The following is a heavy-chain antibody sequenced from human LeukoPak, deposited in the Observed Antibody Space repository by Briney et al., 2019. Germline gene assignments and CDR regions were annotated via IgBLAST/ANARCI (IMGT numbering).Heavy chain of an antibody. CDR1: GGSLSSYH. CDR3: ARLSRGAGAAKTFDY. Sequence: ASETLSLTCTLSGGSLSSYHWSWFRQPPGKGLEWMGHVFYTGKAAYNPSLTGRVTISVDTSKNQFSLRLASVTAADTAVYYCARLSRGAGAAKTFDYWGQGILVTVSS. V-gene: IGHV4-59*08. J-gene: IGHJ4*02. D-gene: IGHD6-13*01. CDR2: VFYTGKA.